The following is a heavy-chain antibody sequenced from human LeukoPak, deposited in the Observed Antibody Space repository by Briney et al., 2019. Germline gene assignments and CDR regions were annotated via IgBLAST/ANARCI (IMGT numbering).Heavy chain of an antibody. D-gene: IGHD2-15*01. CDR3: AREVVVAALPQGAFDI. V-gene: IGHV5-51*03. CDR2: IYPGGSDT. J-gene: IGHJ3*02. Sequence: GESLKISCKGSGYSFTSYWIGWVRQMPGKGLEWMGIIYPGGSDTRYSPSFQGQVTISADKSISTAYLQWSSLKASDTAMYYCAREVVVAALPQGAFDIWGQGTMVTVSS. CDR1: GYSFTSYW.